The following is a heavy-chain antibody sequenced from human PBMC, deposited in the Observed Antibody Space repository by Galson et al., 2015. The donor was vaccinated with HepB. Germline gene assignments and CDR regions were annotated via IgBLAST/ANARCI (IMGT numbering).Heavy chain of an antibody. V-gene: IGHV3-23*01. D-gene: IGHD2/OR15-2a*01. CDR3: AKVGYSTTWPAFDL. Sequence: SLRLSCAASGFPLRNSAMSWVRQAPGKGLDWVSTISGSGDTTYYADSVRGRFTISRDTSKDTVSLQMNSLRVEDTALYYCAKVGYSTTWPAFDLWGQGTLVTVSS. CDR1: GFPLRNSA. CDR2: ISGSGDTT. J-gene: IGHJ4*02.